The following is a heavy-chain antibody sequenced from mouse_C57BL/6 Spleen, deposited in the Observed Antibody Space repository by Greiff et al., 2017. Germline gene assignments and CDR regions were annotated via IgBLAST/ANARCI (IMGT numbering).Heavy chain of an antibody. D-gene: IGHD2-3*01. Sequence: DVKLVESGGDLVKPGGSLKLSCAASGFTFSSYGMSWVRQTPDKRLEWVATISSGGSYTYYPDSVKGRFTISRDNAKNTLYLQMSSLKSEDTAMYYCARDDGCFDYWGQGTTLTVSS. CDR3: ARDDGCFDY. CDR1: GFTFSSYG. CDR2: ISSGGSYT. V-gene: IGHV5-6*02. J-gene: IGHJ2*01.